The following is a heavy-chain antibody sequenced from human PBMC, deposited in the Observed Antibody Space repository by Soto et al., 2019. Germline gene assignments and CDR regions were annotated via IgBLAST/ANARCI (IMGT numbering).Heavy chain of an antibody. D-gene: IGHD2-15*01. J-gene: IGHJ4*02. CDR3: AKVVVAATRHTDFDS. Sequence: SETLSLTCTVSGGSINSNNYYWAWILQPPGKGLAWIASIYYDGSTYYNPSLKSRVSISVDTSKNHFSLKLSSATAADTAVYYCAKVVVAATRHTDFDSWGQGTLVTVSS. CDR2: IYYDGST. V-gene: IGHV4-39*02. CDR1: GGSINSNNYY.